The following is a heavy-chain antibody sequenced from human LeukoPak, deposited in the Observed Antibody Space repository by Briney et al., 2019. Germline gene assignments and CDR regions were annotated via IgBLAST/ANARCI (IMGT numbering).Heavy chain of an antibody. J-gene: IGHJ4*02. V-gene: IGHV4-59*01. CDR3: ARVLEYSSGWYIGY. Sequence: SETLSLTCTVSGGSISSYYWSWIRQPPGKGLEWIGYIYYSGSTNYNPSLKSRVTISVDTSKNQFSLKLSSVTAADTAVYYCARVLEYSSGWYIGYWGQGILVTVSS. CDR1: GGSISSYY. CDR2: IYYSGST. D-gene: IGHD6-19*01.